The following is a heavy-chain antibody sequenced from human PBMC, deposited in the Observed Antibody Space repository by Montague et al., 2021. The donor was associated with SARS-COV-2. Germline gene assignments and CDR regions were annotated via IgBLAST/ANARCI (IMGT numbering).Heavy chain of an antibody. D-gene: IGHD3-10*01. CDR3: ARAHVGLNTYYYGSGSYLEGSYYYYYMDV. CDR2: INDRGVTNY. J-gene: IGHJ6*03. Sequence: SETLSLTCAVYGESFSGFFWSWIRQPPGMGLEWIAEINDRGVTNYNYNPSLGSRVTISADTSKNQFSLKLSSVTAADTAVYYCARAHVGLNTYYYGSGSYLEGSYYYYYMDVWGKGTTVTVSS. CDR1: GESFSGFF. V-gene: IGHV4-34*01.